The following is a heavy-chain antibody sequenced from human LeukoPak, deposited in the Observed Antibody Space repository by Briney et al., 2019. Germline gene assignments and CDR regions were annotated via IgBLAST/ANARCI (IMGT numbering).Heavy chain of an antibody. V-gene: IGHV4-31*03. CDR2: IYYSGST. CDR1: GGSISSGGYY. D-gene: IGHD3-10*02. CDR3: ARDSPGVFGEFNWFDP. J-gene: IGHJ5*02. Sequence: PSETLSLTCTVSGGSISSGGYYWSWIRQRPGKGLEWIGYIYYSGSTYYNPSLKSRVTISVDTSKNQFSLKLSSVTAADTAVYYCARDSPGVFGEFNWFDPWGQGTLVTVSS.